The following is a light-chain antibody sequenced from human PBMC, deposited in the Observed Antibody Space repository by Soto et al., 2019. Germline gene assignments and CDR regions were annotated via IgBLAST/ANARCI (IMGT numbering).Light chain of an antibody. V-gene: IGKV3-11*01. CDR2: DAS. Sequence: EIVLTQSPASLSLSPGQRATLSCRASQGIARYFAWYQQKPGQAPRLLISDASNRATGIPARFSGSGSGTDFTLTISSLEPEDSAVYYCQQRSRWPITFGQGTRLEIK. J-gene: IGKJ5*01. CDR1: QGIARY. CDR3: QQRSRWPIT.